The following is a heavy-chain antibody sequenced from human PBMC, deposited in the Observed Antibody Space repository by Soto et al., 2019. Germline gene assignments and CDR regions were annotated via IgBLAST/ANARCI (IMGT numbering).Heavy chain of an antibody. V-gene: IGHV1-18*01. J-gene: IGHJ6*02. CDR2: ISPYDDKT. CDR1: GYTFIKYG. CDR3: ARGGYYDNVWGKLSHYGLDK. Sequence: QVQLAQSPAEVKKPGASVRVSCKASGYTFIKYGIAWVRQAPGQGLEWMGGISPYDDKTIYAQTFQGRVTLTADRSTRTVYLALRSLKSNDTAVYYCARGGYYDNVWGKLSHYGLDKWGQGTSVTVSS. D-gene: IGHD3-16*01.